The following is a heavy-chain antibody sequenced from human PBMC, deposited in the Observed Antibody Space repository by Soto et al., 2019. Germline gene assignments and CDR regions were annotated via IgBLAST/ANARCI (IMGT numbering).Heavy chain of an antibody. J-gene: IGHJ3*02. Sequence: EVQLVESGGGLIQPGGSLRLSCAASGFTFSSNYMSWVRQAPGKGLEWVSVIYSGGSTYYADAVKGRFTISRDNSKNKLYLQMNSLSAEDTAVYYCARNYDSTAGGAFDIWGQGTMVTVSS. V-gene: IGHV3-53*01. CDR2: IYSGGST. CDR1: GFTFSSNY. CDR3: ARNYDSTAGGAFDI. D-gene: IGHD3-22*01.